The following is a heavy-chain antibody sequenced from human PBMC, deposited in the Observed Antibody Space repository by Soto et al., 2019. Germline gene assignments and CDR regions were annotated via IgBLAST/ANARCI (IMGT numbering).Heavy chain of an antibody. CDR1: GFTFDDYA. CDR2: ISWNSGSI. J-gene: IGHJ5*02. CDR3: AKSIRAAAGPRFDP. Sequence: EVQLVESGGGLVQPGRSLRLSCAASGFTFDDYAMHWVRQAPGKGLEWVSGISWNSGSIGYADSVKGRFTISRDNAKNSLYLQMNSLRAEDTALYYCAKSIRAAAGPRFDPWGQGTLVTVSS. V-gene: IGHV3-9*01. D-gene: IGHD2-15*01.